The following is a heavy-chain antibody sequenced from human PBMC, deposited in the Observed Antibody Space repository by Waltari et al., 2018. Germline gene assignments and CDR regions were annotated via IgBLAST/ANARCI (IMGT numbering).Heavy chain of an antibody. J-gene: IGHJ4*02. CDR3: AKDYGGPFGY. D-gene: IGHD4-17*01. V-gene: IGHV3-30*18. CDR1: GFTFSSYG. CDR2: ISYDGSNK. Sequence: QVQLVESGGGVVQPGRSLRLSCAASGFTFSSYGMHWVRQAPGKGLEWVAVISYDGSNKYYADSVKGRFTISRDNSKNTLYLQMNSLRAEDTAVYYCAKDYGGPFGYWGQGTLVTVSS.